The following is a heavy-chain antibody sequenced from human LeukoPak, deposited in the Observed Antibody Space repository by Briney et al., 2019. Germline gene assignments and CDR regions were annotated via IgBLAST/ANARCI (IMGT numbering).Heavy chain of an antibody. CDR1: GYTFSSYG. CDR3: ARRGGKNYGDYLLYYYYMDV. CDR2: ISTYNGDT. Sequence: GASVKVSCNASGYTFSSYGISWVRQAPGQGLEWMGWISTYNGDTHYAQKFQGRVTMTTDTSTSTAYMELRSLRSDDTAMYYCARRGGKNYGDYLLYYYYMDVWGKGTTVTVSS. J-gene: IGHJ6*03. D-gene: IGHD4-17*01. V-gene: IGHV1-18*01.